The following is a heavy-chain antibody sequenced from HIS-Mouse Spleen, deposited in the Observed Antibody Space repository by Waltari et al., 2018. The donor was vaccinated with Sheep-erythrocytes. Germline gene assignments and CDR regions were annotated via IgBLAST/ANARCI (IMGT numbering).Heavy chain of an antibody. V-gene: IGHV3-30-3*01. D-gene: IGHD3-3*01. J-gene: IGHJ6*02. CDR2: ISYDGSNK. CDR1: GFTFSSYA. CDR3: ARDGPRVLRFLEWLLLYYYYGMDV. Sequence: AASGFTFSSYAMHWVRQAPGKGLEWVAVISYDGSNKYYADSVEGRFTISRDNSKNTLYLQMNSLRAEDTAVYYCARDGPRVLRFLEWLLLYYYYGMDVWGQGTTVTVSS.